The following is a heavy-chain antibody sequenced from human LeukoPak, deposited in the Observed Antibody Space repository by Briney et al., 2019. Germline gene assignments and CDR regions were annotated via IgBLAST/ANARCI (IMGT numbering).Heavy chain of an antibody. J-gene: IGHJ5*02. V-gene: IGHV3-7*05. D-gene: IGHD6-13*01. CDR1: GFTFSNYW. CDR2: IKQDGSEK. CDR3: ARRIAAAGMDWFDP. Sequence: PGGSLRLSCAASGFTFSNYWMNWVRQAPGKGLEWVANIKQDGSEKYYVDSVKGRFTISKDTAINSLYLQMNSLRAEDTAVYYCARRIAAAGMDWFDPWGQGTLVTVSS.